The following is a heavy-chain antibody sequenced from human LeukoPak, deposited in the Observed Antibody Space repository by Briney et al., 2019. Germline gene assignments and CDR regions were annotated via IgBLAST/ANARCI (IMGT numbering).Heavy chain of an antibody. J-gene: IGHJ4*02. Sequence: GGSLRLSCAASGFTFSSYEMNWVRQAPGKGLEWVSFISNSGNTIYYADSVEGRFTISRDNAKNSLYLQMNSLRAEDTAVYYCARDVKLELRYDYWGQGTLVTVSS. CDR1: GFTFSSYE. CDR2: ISNSGNTI. V-gene: IGHV3-48*03. D-gene: IGHD1-7*01. CDR3: ARDVKLELRYDY.